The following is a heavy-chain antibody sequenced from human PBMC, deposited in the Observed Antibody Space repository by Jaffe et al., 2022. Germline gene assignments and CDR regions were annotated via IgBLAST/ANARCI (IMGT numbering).Heavy chain of an antibody. Sequence: EVQLLESAGGLVQPGGSLRLSCVASGFTFSHYDMSWVRQAPGKGLEWVSAISDDATRTYYTGSVKGRFTISRDSSNNTLFLQMNSLRADDSAIYFCARHTDYFHYMDVWGTGTTVTVSS. CDR2: ISDDATRT. V-gene: IGHV3-23*01. J-gene: IGHJ6*03. CDR3: ARHTDYFHYMDV. CDR1: GFTFSHYD. D-gene: IGHD4-17*01.